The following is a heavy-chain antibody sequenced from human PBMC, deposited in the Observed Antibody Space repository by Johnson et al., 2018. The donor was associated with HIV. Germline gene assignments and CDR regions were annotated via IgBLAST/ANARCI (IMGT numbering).Heavy chain of an antibody. CDR1: GFTFDDYA. J-gene: IGHJ3*02. Sequence: VQLVESGGGLVQPGRSLRLSCAASGFTFDDYAMHWVRQAPGKGLEWVSGISWNSGSIGYADSVKGRFTISRDNAKNSLYLQMNSLRAEDTALYYCAKDITVVMHGAGAFDIWGQGAMVTVS. D-gene: IGHD4-23*01. CDR3: AKDITVVMHGAGAFDI. CDR2: ISWNSGSI. V-gene: IGHV3-9*01.